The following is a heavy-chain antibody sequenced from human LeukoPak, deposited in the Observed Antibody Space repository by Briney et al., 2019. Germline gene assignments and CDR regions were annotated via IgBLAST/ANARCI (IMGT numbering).Heavy chain of an antibody. J-gene: IGHJ4*02. CDR1: GFTFSSYA. CDR3: AKYSDSTGAHYFDY. V-gene: IGHV3-23*01. Sequence: GGSLRLSCAASGFTFSSYAMTWVRQAPGKGLEWVSTISGSGANTYYADSVRGRFTISRDNSKNTLSLQMNSLRVEDTALYYCAKYSDSTGAHYFDYWGQGTLVTVSS. CDR2: ISGSGANT. D-gene: IGHD2/OR15-2a*01.